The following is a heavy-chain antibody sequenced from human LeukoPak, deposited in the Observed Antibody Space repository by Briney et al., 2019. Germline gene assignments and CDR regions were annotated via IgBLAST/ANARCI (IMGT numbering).Heavy chain of an antibody. V-gene: IGHV3-30-3*01. CDR3: ARVLRKNIVVVTAIRADY. Sequence: GGSLRLSCAASGFTFSSYAMHWVRQAPGKGLEWVAVISYDGSNKYYADSVKGRFTISRDNSKNTLYPQMNSLRAEDTAVYYCARVLRKNIVVVTAIRADYWGQGTLVTVSS. J-gene: IGHJ4*02. CDR1: GFTFSSYA. CDR2: ISYDGSNK. D-gene: IGHD2-21*02.